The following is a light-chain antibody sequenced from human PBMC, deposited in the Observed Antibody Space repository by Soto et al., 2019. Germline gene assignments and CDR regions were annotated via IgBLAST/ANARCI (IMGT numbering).Light chain of an antibody. J-gene: IGKJ5*01. CDR1: QSFHSN. CDR3: QQHGQWPIT. V-gene: IGKV3D-15*01. CDR2: CIS. Sequence: EIGMTQSAASLSVFPGEGGNLXCRASQSFHSNKAAWYQQQPGQAPRLLISCISKMAHDSPDRFSCSGSETEFTRTISSRQPEDFATYYGQQHGQWPITFGQGTRLDIK.